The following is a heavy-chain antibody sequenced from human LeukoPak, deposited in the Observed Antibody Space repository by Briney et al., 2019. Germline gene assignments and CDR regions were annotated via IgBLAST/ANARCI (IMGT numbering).Heavy chain of an antibody. V-gene: IGHV3-30*18. Sequence: GGSLRLSCAASGFTFSSYGMHWVRQAPGKGLEWVAVISYDGSNKYYADSVKGRFTISRDNSKNTLYLQMNSLRAEDTAVYYCAKPVDSSGYYIFDYWGQGTLVTVSS. D-gene: IGHD3-22*01. J-gene: IGHJ4*02. CDR1: GFTFSSYG. CDR2: ISYDGSNK. CDR3: AKPVDSSGYYIFDY.